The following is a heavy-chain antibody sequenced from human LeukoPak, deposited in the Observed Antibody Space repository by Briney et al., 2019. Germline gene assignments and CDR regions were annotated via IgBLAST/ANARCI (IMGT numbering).Heavy chain of an antibody. CDR3: AREDFGVGHFDY. D-gene: IGHD3-3*01. V-gene: IGHV3-48*04. CDR1: GFTFSSYA. CDR2: ISSSGSTI. J-gene: IGHJ4*02. Sequence: GGSLRLSCAASGFTFSSYAMNWVRQAPGKGLEWVSYISSSGSTIYYADSVKGRFTVSRDNAKNSLYLQMNSLRAEDTAVYYCAREDFGVGHFDYWGQGTLVTVSS.